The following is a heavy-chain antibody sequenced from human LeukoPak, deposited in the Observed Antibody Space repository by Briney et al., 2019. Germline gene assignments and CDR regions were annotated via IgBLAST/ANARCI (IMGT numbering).Heavy chain of an antibody. CDR2: IRSKANSYAT. Sequence: AGGSLRLSCAASGFTFSGSAMHWVRQASGKGLEWVGRIRSKANSYATAYAASVKGRFTISRDDSKNTAYLQMNSLKTEDTAVYYCTKQSNQWLVGEGFDYWGQGTLVTVSS. D-gene: IGHD6-19*01. CDR1: GFTFSGSA. J-gene: IGHJ4*02. V-gene: IGHV3-73*01. CDR3: TKQSNQWLVGEGFDY.